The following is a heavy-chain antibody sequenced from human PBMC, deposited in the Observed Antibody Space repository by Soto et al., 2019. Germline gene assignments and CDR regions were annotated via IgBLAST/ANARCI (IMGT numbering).Heavy chain of an antibody. Sequence: GGSLRLSCAASGFTFSSYSMHWVRQAPGKGLEFVSTIRSNGDTTSYANSVKGRFTISRDNSKNTLYLQMGSLRAEDMAVYYCARGRYCSGGTCYLDFWGQGTLVTVS. CDR3: ARGRYCSGGTCYLDF. V-gene: IGHV3-64*01. D-gene: IGHD2-15*01. CDR1: GFTFSSYS. CDR2: IRSNGDTT. J-gene: IGHJ4*02.